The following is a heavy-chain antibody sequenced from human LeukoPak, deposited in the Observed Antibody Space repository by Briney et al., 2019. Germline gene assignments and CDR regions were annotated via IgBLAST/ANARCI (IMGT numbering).Heavy chain of an antibody. CDR1: GFTFSSYS. CDR2: ISGISSYI. V-gene: IGHV3-21*01. D-gene: IGHD3-10*01. Sequence: GGSLRLSCAASGFTFSSYSMNWVRQAPGKGPEWVSSISGISSYIYYADSVKGRFTISRDNAKNSLYLQMNSLRAEDTAVYYCARGYGSGSYYGDYWGQGTLVTVSS. J-gene: IGHJ4*02. CDR3: ARGYGSGSYYGDY.